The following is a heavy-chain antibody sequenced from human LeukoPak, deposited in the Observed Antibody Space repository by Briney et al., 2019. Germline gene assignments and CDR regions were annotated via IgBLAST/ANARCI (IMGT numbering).Heavy chain of an antibody. CDR3: ASRRPGREY. J-gene: IGHJ4*02. Sequence: SQTLSLTCTVSGGSISSGGYYWSWIRQPPGKGPEWIGEINHSGSTNYNPSLKSRVTISVDTSKNQFSLKLSSVTAADTAVYYCASRRPGREYWGQGTLVTVSS. V-gene: IGHV4-30-2*01. D-gene: IGHD6-6*01. CDR1: GGSISSGGYY. CDR2: INHSGST.